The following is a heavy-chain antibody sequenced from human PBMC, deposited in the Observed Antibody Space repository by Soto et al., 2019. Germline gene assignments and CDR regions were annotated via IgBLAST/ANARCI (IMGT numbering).Heavy chain of an antibody. CDR1: GGSISSGGYY. CDR3: ARSVYSYGYVYYYYYYMDV. Sequence: SETLSLTCTVSGGSISSGGYYWSWIRQHPGKGLEWIGYIYYSGSTYYNPSLKSRVTISVDTSKNQFSLKLSSVTAADTAVYYCARSVYSYGYVYYYYYYMDVWGKGTTVTVSS. D-gene: IGHD5-18*01. CDR2: IYYSGST. V-gene: IGHV4-31*03. J-gene: IGHJ6*03.